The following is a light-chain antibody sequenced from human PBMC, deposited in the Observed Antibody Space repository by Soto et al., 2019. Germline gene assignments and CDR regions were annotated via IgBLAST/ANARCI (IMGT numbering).Light chain of an antibody. J-gene: IGLJ7*01. CDR3: QSYDSRLSGSV. CDR2: GNN. CDR1: SSNTGAGFD. V-gene: IGLV1-40*01. Sequence: QSVLTQPPSVSGAPGQRVTISCTGSSSNTGAGFDVHWYQQLPGTAPKLLIYGNNNRPSGVPDRFSGSKSGTSASLAITGLQAEDEANYYCQSYDSRLSGSVFGGGTQLTVL.